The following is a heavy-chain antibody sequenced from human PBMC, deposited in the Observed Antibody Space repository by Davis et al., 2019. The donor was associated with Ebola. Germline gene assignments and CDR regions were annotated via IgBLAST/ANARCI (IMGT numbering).Heavy chain of an antibody. J-gene: IGHJ5*02. D-gene: IGHD5-12*01. V-gene: IGHV4-4*08. CDR3: ARDLEGATIAP. CDR2: IYSSGNT. Sequence: PSETLSLTCTVSGGSINYDYWSWIRQPPGMGLEWIGYIYSSGNTYYNPPLKSRGTISVDRPKNKFFLDLNSVTAADTAVYYCARDLEGATIAPWGQGTLVTVSS. CDR1: GGSINYDY.